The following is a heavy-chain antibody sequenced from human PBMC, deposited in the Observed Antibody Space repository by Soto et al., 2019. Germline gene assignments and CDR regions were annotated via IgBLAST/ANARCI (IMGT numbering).Heavy chain of an antibody. Sequence: QVQLVQSGAEVKKPGSSVRVSCKASGDTFNFYSINWVRQAPGLGLEWMGRINPILSMSNYAQRFQGRVTMTADKPTCTAYMELSSLSSEDTAMYYCASSYGSGYRAFDSWGQGALVTVSS. CDR2: INPILSMS. J-gene: IGHJ4*02. D-gene: IGHD3-10*01. CDR3: ASSYGSGYRAFDS. CDR1: GDTFNFYS. V-gene: IGHV1-69*02.